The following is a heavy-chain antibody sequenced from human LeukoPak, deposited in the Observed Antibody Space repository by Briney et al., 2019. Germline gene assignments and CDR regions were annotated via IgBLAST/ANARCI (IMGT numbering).Heavy chain of an antibody. CDR3: AKSIIAARPGYYYGMDV. CDR2: ISWNSGSI. V-gene: IGHV3-9*01. D-gene: IGHD6-6*01. CDR1: GFTFDGYA. J-gene: IGHJ6*02. Sequence: PGGSLRLSCAASGFTFDGYAMHWVRQAPGKGLEWVSGISWNSGSIGYADSVKGRFTISRDNAKNSLYLQMNSLRGEDTALYFCAKSIIAARPGYYYGMDVWGHGTTVTVSS.